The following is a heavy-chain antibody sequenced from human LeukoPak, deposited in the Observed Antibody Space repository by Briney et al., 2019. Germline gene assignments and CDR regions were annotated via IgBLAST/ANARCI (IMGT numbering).Heavy chain of an antibody. Sequence: GASVKVSCKASGYTFTSYGVSWVRQAPGQGPEWMGCISVYNGNTNYAQRLQGRVTMTTDTSTSTAYMELRSLRSDDTAVYYCARGYCSGGRCYDILNYQYGMDVWGQGTTVTVSS. CDR2: ISVYNGNT. CDR3: ARGYCSGGRCYDILNYQYGMDV. V-gene: IGHV1-18*01. D-gene: IGHD2-15*01. CDR1: GYTFTSYG. J-gene: IGHJ6*02.